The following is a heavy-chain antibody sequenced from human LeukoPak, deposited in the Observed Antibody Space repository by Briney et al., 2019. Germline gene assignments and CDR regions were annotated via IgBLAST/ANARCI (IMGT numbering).Heavy chain of an antibody. D-gene: IGHD6-19*01. J-gene: IGHJ4*02. CDR1: GYTFTSYA. CDR2: IIPIFGTA. CDR3: ARDDGGYSSGWYYFDY. Sequence: ASVKVSCKASGYTFTSYAMNWVRQAPGQGLEWMGGIIPIFGTANYAQKFQGRVTITADESTSTAYMELSSLRSEDTAVYYCARDDGGYSSGWYYFDYWGQGTLVTVSS. V-gene: IGHV1-69*13.